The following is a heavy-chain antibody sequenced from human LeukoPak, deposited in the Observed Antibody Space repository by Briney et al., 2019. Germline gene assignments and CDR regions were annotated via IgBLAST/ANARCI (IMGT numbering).Heavy chain of an antibody. CDR1: GGSISSYY. CDR3: ARDYYGSGSYIPFDY. CDR2: IYYSGST. J-gene: IGHJ4*02. D-gene: IGHD3-10*01. Sequence: SETLSLTCTVSGGSISSYYWSWIRQPPGKGLEWIGYIYYSGSTNYNPSLKSRVTISVDTSKNQFSLKLSSVTAAATAVYYCARDYYGSGSYIPFDYWGQGTLVTVSS. V-gene: IGHV4-59*01.